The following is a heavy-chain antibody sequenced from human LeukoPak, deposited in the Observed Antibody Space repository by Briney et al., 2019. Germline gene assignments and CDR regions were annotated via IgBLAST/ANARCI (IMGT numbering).Heavy chain of an antibody. CDR1: GGSISSYY. J-gene: IGHJ4*02. D-gene: IGHD4-17*01. V-gene: IGHV4-59*12. CDR3: ARTLTNTVTTDY. Sequence: PPETLSLTCRISGGSISSYYWSWIRQPPGKGLEWIGYIYHSGSTYYNPSLKSRVTISVDRSKNQFSLKLSSVTAADTAVYYRARTLTNTVTTDYWGQGTLVTVSS. CDR2: IYHSGST.